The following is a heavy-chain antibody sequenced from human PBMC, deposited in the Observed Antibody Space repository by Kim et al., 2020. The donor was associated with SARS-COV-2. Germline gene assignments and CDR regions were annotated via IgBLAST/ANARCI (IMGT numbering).Heavy chain of an antibody. D-gene: IGHD3-10*01. Sequence: TLSLTCTVSGGSINSDDYYWSWIRQLPGKGLEWIGYIYYTGSTYYNPSLKSRVIISIDTSKNQFSLKLNSVSAADTAVYYCARDERDRGVINGVDVWGQGTTVTVS. CDR2: IYYTGST. CDR3: ARDERDRGVINGVDV. V-gene: IGHV4-31*03. CDR1: GGSINSDDYY. J-gene: IGHJ6*02.